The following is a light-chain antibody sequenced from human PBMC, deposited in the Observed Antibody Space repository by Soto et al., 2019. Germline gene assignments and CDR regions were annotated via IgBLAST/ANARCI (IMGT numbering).Light chain of an antibody. CDR3: QQYGSSQT. Sequence: EGVLTQSPGTLSLSPGERATLSCRASQSVSSSYLAWYQQKPGQAPRLLIYGASSRATGIPDRFSGSGSGTDFTLTISRLEPEDFALYYCQQYGSSQTFGQGTKVEIK. CDR1: QSVSSSY. V-gene: IGKV3-20*01. J-gene: IGKJ1*01. CDR2: GAS.